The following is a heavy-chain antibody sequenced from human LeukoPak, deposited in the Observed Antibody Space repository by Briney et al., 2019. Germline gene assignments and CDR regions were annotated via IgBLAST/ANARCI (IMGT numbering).Heavy chain of an antibody. CDR1: GGSISSYY. V-gene: IGHV4-59*01. CDR3: ASARGRALDY. J-gene: IGHJ4*02. CDR2: IYYSGST. Sequence: SETLSLTCTVSGGSISSYYWSWIRQPPGKGLEWIGYIYYSGSTNYNPSLKSRVTISVDTSKNQFSLKLSSVTAADTAVYYCASARGRALDYWGQGTLVTVSS. D-gene: IGHD6-25*01.